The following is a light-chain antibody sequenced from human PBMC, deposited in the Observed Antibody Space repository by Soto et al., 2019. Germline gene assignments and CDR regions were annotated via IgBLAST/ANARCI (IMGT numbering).Light chain of an antibody. CDR2: MAS. Sequence: DIQMTQSPSTLSASVGDRVTITCRASQSIEKWLAWYQQKPGKAPKLLIYMASILHSGVPSRFSGSGSGTEFTLTISSLEPDDVGSYFCQQYSRFSWTFGQGTKVEIK. CDR3: QQYSRFSWT. V-gene: IGKV1-5*03. CDR1: QSIEKW. J-gene: IGKJ1*01.